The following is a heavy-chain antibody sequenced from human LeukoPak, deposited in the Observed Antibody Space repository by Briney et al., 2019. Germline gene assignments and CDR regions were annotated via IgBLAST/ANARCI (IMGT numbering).Heavy chain of an antibody. J-gene: IGHJ4*02. CDR3: ATYLDYGSSWHFDY. CDR1: GYTFTSYD. V-gene: IGHV1-18*01. D-gene: IGHD6-13*01. Sequence: ASVKVSCKASGYTFTSYDLSWVRQAPGQGLEWMGWISAYNGNTNYAQKLQGRVTMTTDTSTSTAYMELRSLRSDDTAVYYYATYLDYGSSWHFDYWGQGTLVTVSS. CDR2: ISAYNGNT.